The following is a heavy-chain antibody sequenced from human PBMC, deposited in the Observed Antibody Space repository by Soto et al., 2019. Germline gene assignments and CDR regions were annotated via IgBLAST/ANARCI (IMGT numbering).Heavy chain of an antibody. Sequence: QVHLVQSGAEVKKPGASVKVSCKVSGNTLTELSMHWVRQAPGKGLEWMGQYDPQDGETIYAQKVQGRVTMTEDTSTDTAYMELSSLKSEDTDVYYCAIDNGGLPDAFYIWGQGTMVTVSS. J-gene: IGHJ3*02. V-gene: IGHV1-24*01. D-gene: IGHD2-8*01. CDR1: GNTLTELS. CDR2: YDPQDGET. CDR3: AIDNGGLPDAFYI.